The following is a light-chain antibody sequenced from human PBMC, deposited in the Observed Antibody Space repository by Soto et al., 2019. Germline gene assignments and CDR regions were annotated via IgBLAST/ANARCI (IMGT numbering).Light chain of an antibody. Sequence: DIQMTQSPSSLSASVGDRVTITRRASQAIRNDLAWYQQKPGRAPKRLIYGSSSLQSGVPSRFSGRGSGTKFTLTISSLQPEDFATYYCLQHNVFPRTFGQGTKVEIK. J-gene: IGKJ1*01. CDR2: GSS. CDR1: QAIRND. V-gene: IGKV1-17*01. CDR3: LQHNVFPRT.